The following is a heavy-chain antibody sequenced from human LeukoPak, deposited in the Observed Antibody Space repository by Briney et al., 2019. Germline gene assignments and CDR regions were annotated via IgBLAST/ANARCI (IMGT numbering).Heavy chain of an antibody. J-gene: IGHJ4*02. V-gene: IGHV3-9*01. CDR2: ISWNSGSI. Sequence: GRSLRLCCAASGFTFDDYAMHWGRQAPGKGLEWVSGISWNSGSIGYADSVKGRFTSSRDNAKNSLYLQMNSLRAEDTALYYCAKDSGGYYGSGSYSTDWGQGTLVTVSS. CDR3: AKDSGGYYGSGSYSTD. D-gene: IGHD3-10*01. CDR1: GFTFDDYA.